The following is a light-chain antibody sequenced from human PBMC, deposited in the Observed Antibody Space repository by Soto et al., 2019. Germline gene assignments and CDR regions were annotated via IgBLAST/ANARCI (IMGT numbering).Light chain of an antibody. J-gene: IGLJ2*01. CDR2: DVS. Sequence: QSALTQPPSVSGSLGQSVTISCTGTSSDVGAYNFVSWYQQYPGKAPKLIIFDVSARPSGVPDRFSGSKSGNTASLTISGLQADDEADYYCCSYAGTYSPVLGGGTKLTVL. CDR3: CSYAGTYSPV. V-gene: IGLV2-11*01. CDR1: SSDVGAYNF.